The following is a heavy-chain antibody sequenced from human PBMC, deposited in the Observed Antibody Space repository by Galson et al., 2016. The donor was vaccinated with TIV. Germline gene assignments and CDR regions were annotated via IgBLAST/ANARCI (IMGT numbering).Heavy chain of an antibody. CDR1: GFDVSTFA. J-gene: IGHJ4*02. CDR3: AKFSGAYSRNYFFDY. Sequence: SLRLSCAASGFDVSTFAMAWVRQAPGKGLEWVSTFSSSVRSTYYADSVMGRFTISRDNSKNTLYLEMNGLRAEDTAVDYCAKFSGAYSRNYFFDYWGPGTLVTVSS. V-gene: IGHV3-23*01. CDR2: FSSSVRST. D-gene: IGHD1-26*01.